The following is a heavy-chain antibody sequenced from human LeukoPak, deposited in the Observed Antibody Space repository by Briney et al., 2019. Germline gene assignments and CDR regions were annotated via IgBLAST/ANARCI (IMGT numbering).Heavy chain of an antibody. J-gene: IGHJ4*02. CDR2: IYHSGST. D-gene: IGHD2-15*01. V-gene: IGHV4-38-2*01. Sequence: SETLSLTCAVSGYSISSGYYWGWIRQPPGKGLEWIGSIYHSGSTYYNPSLKSRVTISVDTSKNQFSLELSSVTAADTAVYYCARGVYCSGGSCYLLDYWGQGTLVTVSS. CDR1: GYSISSGYY. CDR3: ARGVYCSGGSCYLLDY.